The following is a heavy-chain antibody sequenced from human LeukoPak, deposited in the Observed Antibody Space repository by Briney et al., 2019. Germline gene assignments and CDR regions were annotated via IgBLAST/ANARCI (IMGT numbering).Heavy chain of an antibody. Sequence: ASVKVSCKASGGTFSSYAISWVRQAPGQGLECMGIINPSGGSTSYAQKFQGRVTMTRDTSTSTVYMELSSLRSEDTAVYYCARDRDPAGGYCPFDYWGQGTLVTVSS. D-gene: IGHD2-21*01. CDR1: GGTFSSYA. CDR2: INPSGGST. J-gene: IGHJ4*02. CDR3: ARDRDPAGGYCPFDY. V-gene: IGHV1-46*03.